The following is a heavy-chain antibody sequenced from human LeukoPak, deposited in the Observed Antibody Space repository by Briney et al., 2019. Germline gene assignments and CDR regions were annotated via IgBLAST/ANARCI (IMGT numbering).Heavy chain of an antibody. D-gene: IGHD3-9*01. V-gene: IGHV4-34*01. J-gene: IGHJ4*02. CDR3: ARLLWDYDILTGYYNVGFDY. CDR2: INHSGST. CDR1: GGSFGGYY. Sequence: SETLSLTCAVYGGSFGGYYWSWIRQPPGKGLEWIGEINHSGSTNYNPSLKSRVTISVDTSKNQFSLKLSSVTAADTAVYYCARLLWDYDILTGYYNVGFDYWGQGTLVTVSS.